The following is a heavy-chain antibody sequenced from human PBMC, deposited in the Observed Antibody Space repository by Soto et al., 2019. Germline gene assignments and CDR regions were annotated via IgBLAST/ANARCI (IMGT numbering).Heavy chain of an antibody. J-gene: IGHJ4*02. Sequence: SGPTLVNPTQTLTLTCTFSGFSLSTRGMCVSWIRQPPGKALEWLARIDWDDDKYYTTSLKTRLTISKDTSKNQVVLKMTNMEPVDTATYYCARTYYYDSSDYWSSDFWGQGTLVTVSS. D-gene: IGHD3-22*01. V-gene: IGHV2-70*11. CDR1: GFSLSTRGMC. CDR2: IDWDDDK. CDR3: ARTYYYDSSDYWSSDF.